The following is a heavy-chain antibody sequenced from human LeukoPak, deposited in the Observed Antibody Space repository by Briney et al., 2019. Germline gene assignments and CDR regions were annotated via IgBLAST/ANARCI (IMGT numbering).Heavy chain of an antibody. CDR1: GYTFTGYY. V-gene: IGHV1-2*02. CDR2: INPNSGST. D-gene: IGHD6-19*01. Sequence: ASVKVSCKASGYTFTGYYMHWVRQAPGQGLEWMGWINPNSGSTNYAQKFQGRVTMTRDTSISTAYMELSRLRSDDTAVYYCARGAAVAGSINYYYYMDVWGKGTTVTVSS. CDR3: ARGAAVAGSINYYYYMDV. J-gene: IGHJ6*03.